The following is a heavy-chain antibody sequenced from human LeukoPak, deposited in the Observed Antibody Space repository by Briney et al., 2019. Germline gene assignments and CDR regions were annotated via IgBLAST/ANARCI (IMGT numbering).Heavy chain of an antibody. CDR3: AREVAVSDTSPHYFDH. Sequence: SQTLSLTCTVSGDFISSGHYYWNWIRQPAGKGLEWIGRIYISGRTNYNPSLKSRVTMSVDTSKNQSSLKVTSVTAADTAVYYCAREVAVSDTSPHYFDHWGQGTLVTVSS. V-gene: IGHV4-61*02. J-gene: IGHJ4*02. D-gene: IGHD6-19*01. CDR1: GDFISSGHYY. CDR2: IYISGRT.